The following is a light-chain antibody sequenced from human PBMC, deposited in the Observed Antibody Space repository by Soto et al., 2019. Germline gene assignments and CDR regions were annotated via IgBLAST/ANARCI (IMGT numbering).Light chain of an antibody. CDR3: SSYTSRATLV. Sequence: QSALTQPASVSGSPGQSITISCTGTGNDVGGYDYVTWYQHHPGKAPKLMIYDVSNRPSGISDRFSASKSGNTASLTISGVQAEDEAHYYCSSYTSRATLVFGGGTKVTVL. CDR2: DVS. V-gene: IGLV2-14*03. J-gene: IGLJ2*01. CDR1: GNDVGGYDY.